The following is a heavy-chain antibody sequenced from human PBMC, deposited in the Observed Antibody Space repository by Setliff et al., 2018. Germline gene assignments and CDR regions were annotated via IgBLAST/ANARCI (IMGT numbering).Heavy chain of an antibody. Sequence: GGSLRLSCAASGFTFSSYSMNWVRQAPGRGLEWVSYISSSSNTIYYADSVKGRFTISRDNAKNSLYLQMNSLRAEDTAIYYCARTTGYRLEGDFDYWGQGTLVTVSS. CDR2: ISSSSNTI. V-gene: IGHV3-48*04. CDR1: GFTFSSYS. D-gene: IGHD3-16*01. CDR3: ARTTGYRLEGDFDY. J-gene: IGHJ4*02.